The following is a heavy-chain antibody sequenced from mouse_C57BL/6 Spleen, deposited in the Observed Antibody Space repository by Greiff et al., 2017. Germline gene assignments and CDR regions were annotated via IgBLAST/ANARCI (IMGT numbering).Heavy chain of an antibody. V-gene: IGHV1-55*01. CDR3: ARREATVVADY. J-gene: IGHJ2*01. Sequence: QVQLQQPGAELVKPGASVKMSCKASGYTFTSYWITWVKQRPGQGLEWIGDIYPGSGSTNYNEKFKSKATLTVDTSSSTAYMQRSSLTSEDSAVYYCARREATVVADYWGQGTTLTVSS. CDR1: GYTFTSYW. CDR2: IYPGSGST. D-gene: IGHD1-1*01.